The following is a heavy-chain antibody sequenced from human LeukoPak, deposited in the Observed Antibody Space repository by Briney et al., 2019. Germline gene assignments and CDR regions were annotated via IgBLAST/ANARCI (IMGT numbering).Heavy chain of an antibody. CDR2: IYYSGST. V-gene: IGHV4-39*07. J-gene: IGHJ6*04. D-gene: IGHD4-17*01. CDR1: GVSISSSSYY. Sequence: SETLSRTATVSGVSISSSSYYWGWIRQPPGKGLEWIGSIYYSGSTYYHPSLKSRVNISVDTSKNQFSLKLSSVTAADTAVYYCARDLAAAYGGYVSGVWGKGTTVTVSS. CDR3: ARDLAAAYGGYVSGV.